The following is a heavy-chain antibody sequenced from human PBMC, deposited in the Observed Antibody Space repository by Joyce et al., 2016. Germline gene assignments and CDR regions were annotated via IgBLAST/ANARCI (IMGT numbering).Heavy chain of an antibody. D-gene: IGHD2-8*01. CDR1: GFTFSSYS. V-gene: IGHV3-21*01. J-gene: IGHJ4*02. CDR3: ARSSYTNGIFDY. CDR2: FSSRFSYI. Sequence: EVQLVESGGGLVKPGGSLRLSCAASGFTFSSYSMGWVRQAPGQGLEWVSSFSSRFSYIKYTEPVKGRFTISRDNAKNALYLQMNSLRVEDTAVYYCARSSYTNGIFDYWGQGTLVTVSS.